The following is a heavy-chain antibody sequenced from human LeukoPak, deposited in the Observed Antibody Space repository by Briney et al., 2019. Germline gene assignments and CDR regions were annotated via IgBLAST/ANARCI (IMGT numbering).Heavy chain of an antibody. J-gene: IGHJ4*02. CDR2: INHSGST. CDR3: AREGSTSRPIDY. D-gene: IGHD2-2*01. Sequence: SETLSLTCAVYGGSFSGYYWGWIRQPPGKGLEWIGEINHSGSTNYNPSLKSRVTISVDTSKNQFSLKLSSVTAADTAVYYCAREGSTSRPIDYWGQGTLVTVSS. V-gene: IGHV4-34*01. CDR1: GGSFSGYY.